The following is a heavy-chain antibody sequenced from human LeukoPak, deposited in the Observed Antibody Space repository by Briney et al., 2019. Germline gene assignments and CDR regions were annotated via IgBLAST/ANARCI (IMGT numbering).Heavy chain of an antibody. CDR1: GFTFSSYG. CDR2: IGGRDGST. D-gene: IGHD3-10*01. J-gene: IGHJ4*02. V-gene: IGHV3-23*01. Sequence: GGSLRLSCAASGFTFSSYGMSWVRQAPGKGLEWVSAIGGRDGSTYYADSVKGRFTISRDNSKSTLYVQMNSLRAEDTAVYYCAKGHYYGSGSLDYWGQGTLVTVSS. CDR3: AKGHYYGSGSLDY.